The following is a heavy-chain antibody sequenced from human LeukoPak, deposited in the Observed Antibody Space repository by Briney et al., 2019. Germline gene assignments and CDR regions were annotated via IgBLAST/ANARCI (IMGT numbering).Heavy chain of an antibody. Sequence: GGSLRLSCAASGFTFSSYSMNWVRQAPGKGLEWVSSISDSSRYIFYADSVKGRFTISRDNAKDSLYLQMNSLRAEDTAVYYCAREVYCSHTTCYYFDYWGLGTLVTVSS. D-gene: IGHD2/OR15-2a*01. CDR2: ISDSSRYI. J-gene: IGHJ4*02. CDR3: AREVYCSHTTCYYFDY. V-gene: IGHV3-21*01. CDR1: GFTFSSYS.